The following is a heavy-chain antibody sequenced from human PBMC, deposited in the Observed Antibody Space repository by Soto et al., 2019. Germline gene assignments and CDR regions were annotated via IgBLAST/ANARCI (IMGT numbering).Heavy chain of an antibody. J-gene: IGHJ4*02. CDR2: IYYSGST. D-gene: IGHD3-22*01. Sequence: SEPLSLTCTVSGGSISSGGYYWSWIRQHPGKGLEWIGYIYYSGSTYHNPSLKSRVTISVDTSKNQFSLKLSPVTAADTAVYYCARANYDSSGYRFDYWGQGTLVTVSS. V-gene: IGHV4-31*03. CDR3: ARANYDSSGYRFDY. CDR1: GGSISSGGYY.